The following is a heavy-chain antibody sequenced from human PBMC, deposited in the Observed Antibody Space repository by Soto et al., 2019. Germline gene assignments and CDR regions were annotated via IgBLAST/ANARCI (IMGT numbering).Heavy chain of an antibody. CDR2: ISWNSGSI. V-gene: IGHV3-9*01. D-gene: IGHD1-26*01. CDR1: GFTFDDYA. J-gene: IGHJ4*02. Sequence: EVQLVESGGGLVQPGRSLRLSCAASGFTFDDYAMHWVRQARGKGLEWVSGISWNSGSIGYADSVKGRFTISRDNAKNSLYLQMNSLRAEDTALYYCAKGVSSGSYGGVDYWGQGTLVTVSS. CDR3: AKGVSSGSYGGVDY.